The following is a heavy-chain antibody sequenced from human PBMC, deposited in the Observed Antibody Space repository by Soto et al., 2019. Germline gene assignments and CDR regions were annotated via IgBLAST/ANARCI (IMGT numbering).Heavy chain of an antibody. Sequence: EVQLLESGGGLVQPGGSLRLSCAASGFTFSSYAMSWVRQAPGKGLEWVSAISGSGGSTYYADSVKGRFTISRDNSKNTLYLQMNSLRAEDTAVYYCAKETDYDFWSGYYIDYWGQETLVTVSS. V-gene: IGHV3-23*01. CDR3: AKETDYDFWSGYYIDY. J-gene: IGHJ4*02. CDR1: GFTFSSYA. D-gene: IGHD3-3*01. CDR2: ISGSGGST.